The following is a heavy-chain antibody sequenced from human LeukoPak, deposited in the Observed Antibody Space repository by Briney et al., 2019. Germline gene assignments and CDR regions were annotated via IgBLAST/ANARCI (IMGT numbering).Heavy chain of an antibody. CDR2: IIPIFGIA. Sequence: SVKVSCKASGGTISSYAISWVRQAPGQGLEWMGRIIPIFGIANYAQKFQGRVTITADKSTSTAYMELSSLRSEDTAVYYCARDLLRAYCGGDCYGSWFDPWGQGTLVTVSS. CDR3: ARDLLRAYCGGDCYGSWFDP. D-gene: IGHD2-21*02. J-gene: IGHJ5*02. CDR1: GGTISSYA. V-gene: IGHV1-69*04.